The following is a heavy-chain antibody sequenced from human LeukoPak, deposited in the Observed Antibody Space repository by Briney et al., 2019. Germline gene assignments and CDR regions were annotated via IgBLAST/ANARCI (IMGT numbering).Heavy chain of an antibody. D-gene: IGHD3-10*01. J-gene: IGHJ4*02. V-gene: IGHV3-23*01. Sequence: GGSLRLSCAASGFTFSSYAMSWVRQAPREGLEWVSAISGSGGSTYYADSVKGRFTISRDNSKNTLYLQMNSLRAEDTAVYYCAKDITHYYGSGSPNDYWGQGTLVTVSS. CDR3: AKDITHYYGSGSPNDY. CDR1: GFTFSSYA. CDR2: ISGSGGST.